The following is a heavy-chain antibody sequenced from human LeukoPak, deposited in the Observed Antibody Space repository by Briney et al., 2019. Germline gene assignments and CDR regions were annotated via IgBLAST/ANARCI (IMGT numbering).Heavy chain of an antibody. J-gene: IGHJ5*02. D-gene: IGHD2-21*02. CDR3: ARGLTAKDPDP. V-gene: IGHV3-21*01. CDR2: ISSSSSYI. Sequence: SGGSLRLSCAASGFTFSSYSMNWVRQAPGKGLEWVSSISSSSSYIYYADSVKGRFTISRDNAKNSLYLQMNSLRAEDTAVYYCARGLTAKDPDPWGQGTLVTVSS. CDR1: GFTFSSYS.